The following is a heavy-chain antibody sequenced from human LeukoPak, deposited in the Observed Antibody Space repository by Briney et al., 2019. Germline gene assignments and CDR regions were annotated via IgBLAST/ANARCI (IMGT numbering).Heavy chain of an antibody. Sequence: GGSLRLSCAASGFTFSSYWMHWVRQAPGKGLVWVSRINSDGSSTSYADSVRGRFTISRDNAKNTLYLQMNSLRAEDTAVYYCARELGYCSSTSCYQYAFDIWGQGTMVTVSS. V-gene: IGHV3-74*01. CDR2: INSDGSST. D-gene: IGHD2-2*01. J-gene: IGHJ3*02. CDR3: ARELGYCSSTSCYQYAFDI. CDR1: GFTFSSYW.